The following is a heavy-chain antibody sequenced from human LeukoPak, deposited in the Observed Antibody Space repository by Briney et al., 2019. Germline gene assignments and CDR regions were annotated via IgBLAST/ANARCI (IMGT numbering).Heavy chain of an antibody. CDR3: ARGVRGGNWFDP. CDR1: GYSISSGYH. D-gene: IGHD3-10*02. CDR2: IYHSGST. J-gene: IGHJ5*02. Sequence: SETLSLTCTVSGYSISSGYHWGWIRQPPGKGLEWIGSIYHSGSTYYNPSLKSRVTISVDTSKNQFSLKLRSVTAADTAVYYCARGVRGGNWFDPWGQGALVTVSS. V-gene: IGHV4-38-2*02.